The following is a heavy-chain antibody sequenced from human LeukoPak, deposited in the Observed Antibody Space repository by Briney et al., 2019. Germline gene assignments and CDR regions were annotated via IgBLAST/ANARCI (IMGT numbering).Heavy chain of an antibody. CDR1: GGTFSSYA. V-gene: IGHV1-69*04. Sequence: GSSVEVSCKASGGTFSSYAISWVRQAPGQGLEWMGRIIPILGIANYAQKFQGRVTITADKSTSTAYMELSSLRSEDTAVYYCARDDYDSSGYYYYYGMDVWGQGTTVTVSS. CDR3: ARDDYDSSGYYYYYGMDV. D-gene: IGHD3-22*01. J-gene: IGHJ6*02. CDR2: IIPILGIA.